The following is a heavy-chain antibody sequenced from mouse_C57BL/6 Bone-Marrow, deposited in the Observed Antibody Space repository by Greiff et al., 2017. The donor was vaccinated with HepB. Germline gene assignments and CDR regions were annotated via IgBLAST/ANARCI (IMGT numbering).Heavy chain of an antibody. Sequence: EVQLVESGGGLVQPKGSLKLSCAASGFSFNTYAMNWVRQAPGKGLEWVARIRSKSNNYATYYADSVKDRFTISRDDSESMLYLQMNNLKTEDTAMYYCVRLYYGSDYAMDYWGQGTSVTVSS. J-gene: IGHJ4*01. V-gene: IGHV10-1*01. CDR1: GFSFNTYA. CDR2: IRSKSNNYAT. CDR3: VRLYYGSDYAMDY. D-gene: IGHD1-1*01.